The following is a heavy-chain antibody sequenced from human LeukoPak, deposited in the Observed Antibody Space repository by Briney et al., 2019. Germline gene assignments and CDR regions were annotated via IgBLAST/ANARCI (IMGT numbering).Heavy chain of an antibody. J-gene: IGHJ6*02. Sequence: GGSLRLSCAASGFTFSSYEMNWVRQAPGKGLEWVANIKQDGSEKYYVDSVKGRFTISRDNAKNSLYLQMNSLRAEDTAVYYCARDPPIVFGPSYGMDVWGQGTTVTVSS. D-gene: IGHD3-9*01. CDR2: IKQDGSEK. CDR3: ARDPPIVFGPSYGMDV. CDR1: GFTFSSYE. V-gene: IGHV3-7*01.